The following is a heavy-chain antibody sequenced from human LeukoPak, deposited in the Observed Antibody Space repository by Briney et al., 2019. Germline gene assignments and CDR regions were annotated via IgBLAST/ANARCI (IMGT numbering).Heavy chain of an antibody. J-gene: IGHJ4*02. CDR3: ARGTVGGYGDYVGLRDFGFDY. CDR1: GGSISSSSYY. CDR2: IYYSGST. D-gene: IGHD4-17*01. V-gene: IGHV4-39*07. Sequence: PSETLSLTCTVSGGSISSSSYYWGWIRQPPGKGLEWIGSIYYSGSTYYNPSLKSRVTISVDTSKNQFSLKLSSVTAADTAVYYCARGTVGGYGDYVGLRDFGFDYWGQGTLVTVSS.